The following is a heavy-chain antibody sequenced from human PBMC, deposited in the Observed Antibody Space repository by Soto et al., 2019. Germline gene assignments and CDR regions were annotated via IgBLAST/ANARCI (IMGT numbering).Heavy chain of an antibody. CDR1: GYIFTNYA. Sequence: ASVKVSCKASGYIFTNYAIHWVRQAPGQGLEWMGWINADNGNTNYAQKLQGRVTMTTDTSTSTAYMELRSLRSDDTAVYYCARTPLPITGSLAVDYWGQRTLVTVSS. CDR2: INADNGNT. J-gene: IGHJ4*02. V-gene: IGHV1-18*01. D-gene: IGHD1-26*01. CDR3: ARTPLPITGSLAVDY.